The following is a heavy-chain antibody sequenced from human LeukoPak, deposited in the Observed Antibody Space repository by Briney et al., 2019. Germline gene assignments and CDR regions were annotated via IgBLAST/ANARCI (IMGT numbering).Heavy chain of an antibody. Sequence: ASVKVSCKASGYTFTRYFMHWVRQAPGQGLEWMGIINPSGGSTTYAQKFQGRVTMTRDMSPSTVYMELSSLRSEDTAVYYCARVSGNYSMPFDYWGQGTLVTVSS. CDR2: INPSGGST. D-gene: IGHD2/OR15-2a*01. J-gene: IGHJ4*02. CDR3: ARVSGNYSMPFDY. CDR1: GYTFTRYF. V-gene: IGHV1-46*01.